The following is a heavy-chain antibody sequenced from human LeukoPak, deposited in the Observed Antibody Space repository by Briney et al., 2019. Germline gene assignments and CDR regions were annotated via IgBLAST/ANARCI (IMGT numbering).Heavy chain of an antibody. CDR2: IYYSGST. CDR1: GGSMSTSTYY. Sequence: SETLSLTCTVSGGSMSTSTYYWGWIRQPPGKGLEWIGSIYYSGSTYDNPSLKSRVTISVDTSKNQFSLKLSSVTAADTAVYYCETQRRIFGVVIIPPHFDYWGQGILATVSS. V-gene: IGHV4-39*01. D-gene: IGHD3-3*01. J-gene: IGHJ4*02. CDR3: ETQRRIFGVVIIPPHFDY.